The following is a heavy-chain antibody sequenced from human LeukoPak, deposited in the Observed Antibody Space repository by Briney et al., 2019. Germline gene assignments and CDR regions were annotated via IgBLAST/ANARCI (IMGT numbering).Heavy chain of an antibody. Sequence: SETLSLTCTVSGVSVTSDHYYWVWVRQHPGQGLEWIGYIYYTGSTSYNPYLKSRLTISADTSKTEFSLKLSSVTAADTALYCSMRPLNAVHDSFDVGGQGTMVTVSS. CDR1: GVSVTSDHYY. J-gene: IGHJ3*01. CDR3: MRPLNAVHDSFDV. D-gene: IGHD6-19*01. V-gene: IGHV4-31*03. CDR2: IYYTGST.